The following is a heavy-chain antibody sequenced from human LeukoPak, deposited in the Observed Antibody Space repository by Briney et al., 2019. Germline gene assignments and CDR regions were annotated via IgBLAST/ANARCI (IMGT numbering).Heavy chain of an antibody. CDR1: GYTFTSYY. V-gene: IGHV1-46*01. J-gene: IGHJ5*02. D-gene: IGHD3-10*01. CDR2: VNPRGGST. CDR3: AREYGSGSYSWFDP. Sequence: ASVKVSCKASGYTFTSYYIHWVRQAPGQGLEWMGIVNPRGGSTSYAQKFQGRVTMTRDMSTSTVYMELSSLTYEDTAVYYCAREYGSGSYSWFDPWGQGTLVTVSS.